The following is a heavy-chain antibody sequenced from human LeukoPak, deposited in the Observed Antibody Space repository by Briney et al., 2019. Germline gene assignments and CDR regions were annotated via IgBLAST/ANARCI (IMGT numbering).Heavy chain of an antibody. J-gene: IGHJ6*03. Sequence: GGSLRLSCAASGFTFSNYNMNWVRQAPGKGLEWISSITSTSSYIYYADSVKGRFTISRDNAENSLYLQMNSLRAEDTAVYYCARDPYSGSYGDYYYYYMDVWGKGTTVTISS. CDR2: ITSTSSYI. D-gene: IGHD1-26*01. CDR3: ARDPYSGSYGDYYYYYMDV. CDR1: GFTFSNYN. V-gene: IGHV3-21*01.